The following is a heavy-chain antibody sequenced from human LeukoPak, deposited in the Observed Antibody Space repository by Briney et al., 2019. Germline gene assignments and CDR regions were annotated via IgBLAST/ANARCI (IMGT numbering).Heavy chain of an antibody. V-gene: IGHV3-30*02. CDR1: GFTFSNYG. D-gene: IGHD5-18*01. CDR2: IRFDGSNK. J-gene: IGHJ5*02. Sequence: GGSLRLSCAASGFTFSNYGMHWVRQAPGKGLEWVAYIRFDGSNKYYADSVKGRFTISRDNSRSTLFLQMNSLRGEDTAIYYCATYRQVMLPFEAWGQGTLVTVSS. CDR3: ATYRQVMLPFEA.